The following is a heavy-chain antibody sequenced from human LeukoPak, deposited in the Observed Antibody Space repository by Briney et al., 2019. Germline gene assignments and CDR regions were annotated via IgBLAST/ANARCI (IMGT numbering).Heavy chain of an antibody. D-gene: IGHD3-9*01. CDR1: GYIFTSYY. J-gene: IGHJ5*02. CDR3: ARSPDRNLDWLADNWFDL. CDR2: INTSGGST. Sequence: GASVKVSCKASGYIFTSYYMHWVRQAPGQGLEWMGIINTSGGSTSYAQKFQGRVTMTRDTSTSTVYMEPSSLRSEDTAVYYCARSPDRNLDWLADNWFDLWGQGTLVTVSS. V-gene: IGHV1-46*01.